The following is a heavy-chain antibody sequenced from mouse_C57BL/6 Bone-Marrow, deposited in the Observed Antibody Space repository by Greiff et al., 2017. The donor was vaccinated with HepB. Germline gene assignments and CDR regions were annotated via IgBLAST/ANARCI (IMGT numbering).Heavy chain of an antibody. Sequence: VQLQQSGAELVRPGASVKLSCTASGFNIKDYYMHWVKQRPEQGLEWIGRIDPEDGDTEYAPKFQGKATMTADTSSNTAYLQLSSLTSDDTSVYYCTTSVPSLFAYCGQGTLVTVSA. CDR2: IDPEDGDT. J-gene: IGHJ3*01. CDR1: GFNIKDYY. D-gene: IGHD1-1*01. CDR3: TTSVPSLFAY. V-gene: IGHV14-1*01.